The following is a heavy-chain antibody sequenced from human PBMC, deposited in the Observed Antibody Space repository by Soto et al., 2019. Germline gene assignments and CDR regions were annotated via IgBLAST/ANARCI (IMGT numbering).Heavy chain of an antibody. D-gene: IGHD2-21*02. CDR3: ARDHLILPAHDFFYGSDV. J-gene: IGHJ6*02. CDR2: IPQDGVDG. CDR1: GFIFSMYS. V-gene: IGHV3-7*03. Sequence: DVKMVESGGGMVQPGVSLRLSCEVSGFIFSMYSMSWVRQTPGKGLEWVAKIPQDGVDGHYADAVKGRFTISRDNGKNSLYLQMNNLRAEDTAVYYCARDHLILPAHDFFYGSDVWGRGATVTVSS.